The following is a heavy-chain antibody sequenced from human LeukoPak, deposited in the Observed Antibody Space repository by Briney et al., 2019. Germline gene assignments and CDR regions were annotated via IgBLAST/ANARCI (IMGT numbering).Heavy chain of an antibody. CDR3: AKGSMVREQYFQH. J-gene: IGHJ1*01. CDR1: GFTVSSNY. Sequence: GGSLRLSCAASGFTVSSNYMSWVRQAPGKGLEWVSAISGSGGSTYYADSVKGRFTISRDNSKNTLYLQMNSLRAEDTAVYYCAKGSMVREQYFQHWGQGTLVTVSS. D-gene: IGHD3-10*01. CDR2: ISGSGGST. V-gene: IGHV3-23*01.